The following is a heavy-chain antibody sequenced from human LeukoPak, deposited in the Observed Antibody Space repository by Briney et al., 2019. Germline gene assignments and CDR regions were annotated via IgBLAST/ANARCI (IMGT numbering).Heavy chain of an antibody. CDR1: GFTFSNYW. V-gene: IGHV3-7*01. CDR2: IKHDGSQK. J-gene: IGHJ4*02. CDR3: ATWRGYCYGLDY. D-gene: IGHD5-18*01. Sequence: GGSLRLSCAVSGFTFSNYWMTWVRQAPGKGLECVANIKHDGSQKYYVDSVKGRFSISRDNAKNSLYLQMNSLRAEDTAVYYCATWRGYCYGLDYWGQGTLVTVSS.